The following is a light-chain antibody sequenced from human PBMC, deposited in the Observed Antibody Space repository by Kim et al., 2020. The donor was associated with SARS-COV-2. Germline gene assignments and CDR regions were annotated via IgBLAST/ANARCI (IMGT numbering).Light chain of an antibody. J-gene: IGKJ4*01. Sequence: EIVLTQSPGTLSLSPGERATLSCRANQSVSTAYLVWYQQKVGQAPRLLLYATSSRANGVPASFSGSGSETEFSLTISGLEPEDFAVYYCKQCQTTPLTFGGGTKVDIK. CDR1: QSVSTAY. V-gene: IGKV3-20*01. CDR3: KQCQTTPLT. CDR2: ATS.